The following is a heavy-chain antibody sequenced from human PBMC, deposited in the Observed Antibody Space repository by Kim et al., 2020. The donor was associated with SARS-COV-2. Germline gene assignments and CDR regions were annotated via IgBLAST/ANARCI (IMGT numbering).Heavy chain of an antibody. CDR3: AKRHYYDRAYYYAMDV. J-gene: IGHJ6*02. V-gene: IGHV3-23*01. CDR2: ITGSGYTT. Sequence: GGSLRLSCAASGFTFMHYDMTWVRQAPGKGLEWVSTITGSGYTTYYADSVKGRFTISRDNSKSTLSLQMNGLRAEDTAVYFCAKRHYYDRAYYYAMDVWGQGTTVTVSS. D-gene: IGHD3-10*02. CDR1: GFTFMHYD.